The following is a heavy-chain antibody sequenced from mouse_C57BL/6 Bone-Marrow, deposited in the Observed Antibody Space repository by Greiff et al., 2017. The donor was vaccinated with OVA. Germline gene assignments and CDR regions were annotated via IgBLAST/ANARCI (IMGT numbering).Heavy chain of an antibody. D-gene: IGHD1-1*01. CDR1: GYTFTSYW. V-gene: IGHV1-69*01. J-gene: IGHJ1*03. CDR3: AREDGSSHWYFDV. Sequence: QLQQPGAELVMPGASVKLSCKASGYTFTSYWMHWVKQRPGQGLEWIGEIDPSDSYTNYNQKFKGKSTLTVDKSSSTAYMQLSSLTSEDSAVYYCAREDGSSHWYFDVWGTGTTVTVSS. CDR2: IDPSDSYT.